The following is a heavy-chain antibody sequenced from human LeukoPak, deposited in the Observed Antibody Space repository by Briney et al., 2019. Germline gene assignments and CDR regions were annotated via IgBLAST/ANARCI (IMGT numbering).Heavy chain of an antibody. CDR3: ARVDSSGCFDY. V-gene: IGHV4-31*03. D-gene: IGHD6-19*01. CDR1: GDSISSANYY. CDR2: IYYSGSP. Sequence: SQTLSLTCTVSGDSISSANYYWSWIRQHPGKGLEWIGYIYYSGSPYYNPSLKSRVTISVDTSKNQFSLKLSSVTAADTAVYYCARVDSSGCFDYWGQGTLVTVSS. J-gene: IGHJ4*02.